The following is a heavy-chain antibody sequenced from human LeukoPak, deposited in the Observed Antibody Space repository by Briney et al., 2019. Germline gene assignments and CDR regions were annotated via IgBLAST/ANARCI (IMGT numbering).Heavy chain of an antibody. CDR3: ARDDFFQPYTAMARYGMDV. CDR2: ISYDGSNK. D-gene: IGHD5-18*01. Sequence: GGSLRLSCAASGFTFSSYAMHWVRQAPGKGLEWVAVISYDGSNKYYADSVKGRFTISRDNSKNTLYLQMNSLRAEDTAVYYCARDDFFQPYTAMARYGMDVWGQGTTVTVSS. V-gene: IGHV3-30-3*01. CDR1: GFTFSSYA. J-gene: IGHJ6*02.